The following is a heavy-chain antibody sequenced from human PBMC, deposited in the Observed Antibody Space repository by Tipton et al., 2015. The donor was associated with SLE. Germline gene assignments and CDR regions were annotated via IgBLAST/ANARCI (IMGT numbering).Heavy chain of an antibody. J-gene: IGHJ4*02. Sequence: SLRLSCAASGFNISRYSMNWVRQAPGKGLEWASSISSSSSYIYYADSVKGRFTISRDNAKNSLYLQMNSLRAEDTAVYYCAKGTDSSLDYWGQGTLVTVSS. V-gene: IGHV3-21*01. CDR1: GFNISRYS. CDR3: AKGTDSSLDY. CDR2: ISSSSSYI. D-gene: IGHD6-13*01.